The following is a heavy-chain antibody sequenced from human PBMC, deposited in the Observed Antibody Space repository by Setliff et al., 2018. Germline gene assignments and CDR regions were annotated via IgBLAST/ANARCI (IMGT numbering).Heavy chain of an antibody. CDR1: GGSISSSSYY. Sequence: SETLSLTCTVSGGSISSSSYYWGWIRQPPGKGLEWIGSIYYSGSTYYNPSLKSRVTMSVDTSKNQFSLKLSSVTAADTAVYYCATPYYYDSSGYYHWGQGTLVTVSS. CDR3: ATPYYYDSSGYYH. D-gene: IGHD3-22*01. V-gene: IGHV4-39*01. J-gene: IGHJ5*02. CDR2: IYYSGST.